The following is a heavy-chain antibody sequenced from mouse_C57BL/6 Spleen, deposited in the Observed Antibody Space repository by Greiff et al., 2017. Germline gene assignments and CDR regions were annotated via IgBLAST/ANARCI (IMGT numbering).Heavy chain of an antibody. CDR2: IYPRDGST. CDR3: ARVGFDYSNLYAMDY. CDR1: GYTFTDHT. V-gene: IGHV1-78*01. J-gene: IGHJ4*01. Sequence: QVQLQQSDAELVKPGASVKISCKVSGYTFTDHTIHWMKQRPEQGLEWIGYIYPRDGSTKYNEKFKGKATLTADKSSSTAYMQLNSLTSEDSAVYCCARVGFDYSNLYAMDYWGQGTSVTVSS. D-gene: IGHD2-5*01.